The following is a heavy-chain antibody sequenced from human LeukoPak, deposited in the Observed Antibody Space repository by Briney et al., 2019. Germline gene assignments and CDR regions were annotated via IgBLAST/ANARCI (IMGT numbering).Heavy chain of an antibody. CDR3: ARTNSSSWHYFDN. CDR2: RYHRGST. J-gene: IGHJ4*02. Sequence: SETLSLTCAVSGYSISSGYYWGWIRQPPGKGLEWSGRRYHRGSTYYNPSLKSRVTTSVDTSKNQFSLKLSSVTAADTAVYYCARTNSSSWHYFDNWGPGNLVTVSS. V-gene: IGHV4-38-2*01. CDR1: GYSISSGYY. D-gene: IGHD6-13*01.